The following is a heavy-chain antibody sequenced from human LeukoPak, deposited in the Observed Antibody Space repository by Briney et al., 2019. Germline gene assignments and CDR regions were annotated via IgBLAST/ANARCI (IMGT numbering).Heavy chain of an antibody. V-gene: IGHV1-2*02. CDR3: ARVAAAEYWFDP. CDR1: GYTFTGYD. J-gene: IGHJ5*02. Sequence: GASVKVSCKASGYTFTGYDMHWVRQAPGQGLEWMGWINPNSGGTNYAQKFQGRVTMTRDTSISTAYMELSRLRSDDTAVYYCARVAAAEYWFDPWGQGTLVTVSS. CDR2: INPNSGGT. D-gene: IGHD6-13*01.